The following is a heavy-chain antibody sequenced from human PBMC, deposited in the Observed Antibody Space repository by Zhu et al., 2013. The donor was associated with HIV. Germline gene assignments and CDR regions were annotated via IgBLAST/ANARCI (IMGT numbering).Heavy chain of an antibody. D-gene: IGHD2-8*02. J-gene: IGHJ3*02. CDR3: VRGGYRWAFDI. V-gene: IGHV1-8*01. CDR2: MNPNSGNR. Sequence: VQLVQSGAEVKKPGASVKVSCKASGYTFTSYDINWVRQATGQGLEWMGWMNPNSGNRDYAQKFQGRVTITMTSSISTVYMELSSLRSDDTAVYYCVRGGYRWAFDIWGQGTVVIVSS. CDR1: GYTFTSYD.